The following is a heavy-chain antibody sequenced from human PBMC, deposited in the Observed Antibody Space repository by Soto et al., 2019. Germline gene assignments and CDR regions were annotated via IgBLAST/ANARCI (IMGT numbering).Heavy chain of an antibody. CDR1: GGTFSSYA. D-gene: IGHD2-2*01. CDR3: ASNVAVSAAYYYYYGMDV. CDR2: IIPIFGTA. J-gene: IGHJ6*02. Sequence: AVKVSCKASGGTFSSYAIRWVRQAPGQGLEWMGGIIPIFGTANYAQKFQGRVTITADESTSTAYMELSSLRSEDTAVYYCASNVAVSAAYYYYYGMDVWGQGTTVTVSS. V-gene: IGHV1-69*13.